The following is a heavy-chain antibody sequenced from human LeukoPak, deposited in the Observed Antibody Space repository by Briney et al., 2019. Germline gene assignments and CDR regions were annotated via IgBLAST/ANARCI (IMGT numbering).Heavy chain of an antibody. Sequence: SETLSLTCAVYGGSFSGYYWSWIRQPPGKGLEWIGEINHSGSTNYNPSLKSRVTISVDTSKNQFSLKLSSVTAADTAVYYCARDVCDFWSGYPDYWGQGTLVTVFS. D-gene: IGHD3-3*01. CDR2: INHSGST. CDR1: GGSFSGYY. J-gene: IGHJ4*02. V-gene: IGHV4-34*01. CDR3: ARDVCDFWSGYPDY.